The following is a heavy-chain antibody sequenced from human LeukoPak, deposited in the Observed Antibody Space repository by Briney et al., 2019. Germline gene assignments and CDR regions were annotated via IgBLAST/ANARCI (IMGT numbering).Heavy chain of an antibody. D-gene: IGHD2/OR15-2a*01. CDR3: ARQQYLAFDI. CDR1: GYSFTTYW. V-gene: IGHV5-51*01. CDR2: IYPGDSET. Sequence: GESLKISCKGSGYSFTTYWIAWLRLMPGKGLEWMGIIYPGDSETRYSTSFQGQVTISADKSISTAYLQWSSLKASDTAIYYCARQQYLAFDIGGQGTMVTVSS. J-gene: IGHJ3*02.